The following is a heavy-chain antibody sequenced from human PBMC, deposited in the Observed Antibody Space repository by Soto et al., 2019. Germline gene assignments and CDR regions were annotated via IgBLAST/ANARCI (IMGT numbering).Heavy chain of an antibody. CDR1: GGSISSYH. D-gene: IGHD1-7*01. V-gene: IGHV4-4*07. Sequence: ETLSLTCTVSGGSISSYHWSWIRQSAGKGLEWIGRIYTSGNTHYNPSLKSRVTVSIDTSKNQFFLTVNSVTAADSAVYYCARESGDNWDYEAYWGQGTPVTVSS. CDR3: ARESGDNWDYEAY. CDR2: IYTSGNT. J-gene: IGHJ4*02.